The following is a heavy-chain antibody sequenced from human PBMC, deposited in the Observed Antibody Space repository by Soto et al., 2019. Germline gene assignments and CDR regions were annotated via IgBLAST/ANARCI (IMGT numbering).Heavy chain of an antibody. D-gene: IGHD3-10*01. CDR1: GGSISSYY. Sequence: SETLSLTCTVSGGSISSYYWSWIRQPPGKGLEWIGYIYYSGSTNYNPSLKSRVTISVDTSKNQFSLKLSSVTAADTAVYYCARDYYGSGRIYYYGMDVWGQGTKVTVSS. CDR3: ARDYYGSGRIYYYGMDV. CDR2: IYYSGST. J-gene: IGHJ6*02. V-gene: IGHV4-59*01.